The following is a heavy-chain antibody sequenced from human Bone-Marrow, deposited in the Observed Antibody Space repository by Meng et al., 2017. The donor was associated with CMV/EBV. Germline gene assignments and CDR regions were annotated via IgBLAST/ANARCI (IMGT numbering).Heavy chain of an antibody. CDR1: GFTFSSYA. CDR3: ARGDSEYCTNGVCSSYWYFDL. D-gene: IGHD2-8*01. J-gene: IGHJ2*01. V-gene: IGHV3-23*03. Sequence: GGSLRLSCAASGFTFSSYAMSWVRQAPGKGLEWVSVIYSGGSSTYYADSVKGRFTISRDNSKNTLYLQMNSLRAEDTAVYYCARGDSEYCTNGVCSSYWYFDLWGRGTLVTFSS. CDR2: IYSGGSST.